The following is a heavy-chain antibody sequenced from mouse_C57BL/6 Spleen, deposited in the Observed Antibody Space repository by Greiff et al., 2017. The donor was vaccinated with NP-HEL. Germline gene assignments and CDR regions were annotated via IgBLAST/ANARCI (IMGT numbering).Heavy chain of an antibody. J-gene: IGHJ3*01. Sequence: EVKLQESGPELVKPGASVKMSCKASGYTFTDYNMHWVKQSHGKSLEWIGNINPNNGGTSYNQKFKGKATLPVNKSSSTAYMELSSLTSDDSAVYYCANIYDGGAGFAYWGQGTLVTVSA. CDR1: GYTFTDYN. D-gene: IGHD2-12*01. V-gene: IGHV1-22*01. CDR2: INPNNGGT. CDR3: ANIYDGGAGFAY.